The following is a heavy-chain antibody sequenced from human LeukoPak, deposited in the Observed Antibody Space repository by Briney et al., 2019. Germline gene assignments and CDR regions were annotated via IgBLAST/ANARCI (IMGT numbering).Heavy chain of an antibody. V-gene: IGHV3-33*06. Sequence: GGSLRLSCAASGFTFSSYGMHWVRQAPGKGLGWVAVIWYDGSNKYYADSVKGRFTISRDNSKNTLYLQMNSLRAEDTAVYYCAKDQLEYSSSSWLDYWGQGTLVTVSS. D-gene: IGHD6-6*01. CDR2: IWYDGSNK. CDR3: AKDQLEYSSSSWLDY. CDR1: GFTFSSYG. J-gene: IGHJ4*02.